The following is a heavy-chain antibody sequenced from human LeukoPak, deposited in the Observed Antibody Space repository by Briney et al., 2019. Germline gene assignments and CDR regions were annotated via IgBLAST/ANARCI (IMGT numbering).Heavy chain of an antibody. D-gene: IGHD2-2*01. CDR3: AREHRAGYCSSTSCYADNWFDP. J-gene: IGHJ5*02. V-gene: IGHV4-34*01. CDR1: GGSISGYY. Sequence: SETLSLTCTVSGGSISGYYWSWIRQPPGKGLEWIGEINHSGSTNYNPSLKSRVTISVDTSKNQCSLKLSSVTAADTAVYYCAREHRAGYCSSTSCYADNWFDPWGEGTLVTVSS. CDR2: INHSGST.